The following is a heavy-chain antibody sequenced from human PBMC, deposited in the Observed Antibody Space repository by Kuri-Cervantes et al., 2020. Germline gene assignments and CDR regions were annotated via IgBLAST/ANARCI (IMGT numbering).Heavy chain of an antibody. CDR1: GFTFRSYS. Sequence: GESLKISCAASGFTFRSYSMNWVRQAPGKGLEWVAVISYDGSNKYYADSVKGRFTISRDNSKNTLYLQMNSLRAEDTAVYYCARGRGYSGYDPYFQHWGQGTLVTVSS. CDR3: ARGRGYSGYDPYFQH. CDR2: ISYDGSNK. D-gene: IGHD5-12*01. V-gene: IGHV3-30*03. J-gene: IGHJ1*01.